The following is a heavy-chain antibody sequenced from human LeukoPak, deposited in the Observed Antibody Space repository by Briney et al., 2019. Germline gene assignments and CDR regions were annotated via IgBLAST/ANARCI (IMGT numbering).Heavy chain of an antibody. CDR2: ISGYDGNT. CDR3: ARDRSTSCYWFDP. D-gene: IGHD2-2*01. J-gene: IGHJ5*02. Sequence: ASVKVSCKASGYTFTTYGISWVRQAPGQGLEWMGWISGYDGNTKYAQKLQGRVTMTTHTSTSTAYMELRSLRSDDTAVYYCARDRSTSCYWFDPWGQGTLVTVAS. CDR1: GYTFTTYG. V-gene: IGHV1-18*01.